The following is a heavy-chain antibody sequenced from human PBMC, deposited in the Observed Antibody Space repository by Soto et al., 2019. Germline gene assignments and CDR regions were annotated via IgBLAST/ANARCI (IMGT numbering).Heavy chain of an antibody. Sequence: GASVKVSCKASGGTFSSYAISWVRQAPGQGLEWMGGIIPIFGTANYAQKFQGRVTITADESTSTAYMELSSLRSEDTAVYYCARYTPGVATTMAAFDIWGQGTMVTVSS. D-gene: IGHD5-12*01. CDR1: GGTFSSYA. CDR2: IIPIFGTA. J-gene: IGHJ3*02. CDR3: ARYTPGVATTMAAFDI. V-gene: IGHV1-69*13.